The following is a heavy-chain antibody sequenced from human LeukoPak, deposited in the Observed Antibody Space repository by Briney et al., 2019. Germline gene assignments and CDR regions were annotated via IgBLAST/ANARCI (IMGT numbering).Heavy chain of an antibody. Sequence: GGSLRLSCAASGFNIKTYSITWVRQAPGKGLEWVSTISSSGGYIYYADSVKGRFAISRDTAKNSLYLQMTSLRVEDTAVYNCARLRDTVTSASDYWGQGTLVTVSS. CDR3: ARLRDTVTSASDY. CDR2: ISSSGGYI. D-gene: IGHD4-17*01. J-gene: IGHJ4*02. V-gene: IGHV3-21*06. CDR1: GFNIKTYS.